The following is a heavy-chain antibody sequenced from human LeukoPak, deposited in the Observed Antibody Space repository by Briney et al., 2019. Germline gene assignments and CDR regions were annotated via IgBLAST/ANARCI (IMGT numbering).Heavy chain of an antibody. CDR3: AREWYCTNGVCQLLSLDY. CDR1: GYTFTGYY. V-gene: IGHV1-2*02. Sequence: EASVTVSCTASGYTFTGYYMHWVRQAPGQGLEWMGWINPNSGGTNYAQKFQGRVTMTRDTSISTAYMELSRLRSDDTAVYYCAREWYCTNGVCQLLSLDYWGQGTLVTVSS. D-gene: IGHD2-8*01. CDR2: INPNSGGT. J-gene: IGHJ4*02.